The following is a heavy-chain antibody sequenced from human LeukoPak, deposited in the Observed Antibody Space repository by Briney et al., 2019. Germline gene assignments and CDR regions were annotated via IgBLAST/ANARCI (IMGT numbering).Heavy chain of an antibody. Sequence: GGSLRLSCAASGFTFSSYAMSLVRQAPGKGLEWVLAISGSGGSTYYADSVKGRFTISRDNSKNTLYLQMNSLRAEDTAVYYCASLTTGYYSWYFDYWGQGTLVTVSS. V-gene: IGHV3-23*01. J-gene: IGHJ4*02. CDR2: ISGSGGST. D-gene: IGHD3-22*01. CDR3: ASLTTGYYSWYFDY. CDR1: GFTFSSYA.